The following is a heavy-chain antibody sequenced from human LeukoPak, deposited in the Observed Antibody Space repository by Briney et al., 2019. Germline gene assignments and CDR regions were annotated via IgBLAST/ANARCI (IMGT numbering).Heavy chain of an antibody. Sequence: SETLSLTCTVSGGSISSISYYWGWIRQPPGKGLEWIGHIYYSGSTFYNPSLKSRVTISVDTSKNQFSLKLNSVTAADTAIYYCARGNMWDYRRYYYYMDVWGKGTTVTVSS. CDR3: ARGNMWDYRRYYYYMDV. V-gene: IGHV4-39*07. J-gene: IGHJ6*03. CDR2: IYYSGST. CDR1: GGSISSISYY. D-gene: IGHD4-11*01.